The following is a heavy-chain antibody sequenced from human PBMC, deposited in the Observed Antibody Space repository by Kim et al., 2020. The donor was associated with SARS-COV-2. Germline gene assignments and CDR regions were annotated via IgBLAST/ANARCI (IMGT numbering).Heavy chain of an antibody. J-gene: IGHJ4*02. V-gene: IGHV4-59*08. Sequence: SETLSLTCTASGGSISSYYWSWIRQPPGKGLEWIGYIYYSGSTNYNPSLKSRVTISVDTSKNQFSLKLSSVTAADTAVYYCARSHTRPIFGVVTPFDYWGRGTLVTVSS. D-gene: IGHD3-3*01. CDR1: GGSISSYY. CDR2: IYYSGST. CDR3: ARSHTRPIFGVVTPFDY.